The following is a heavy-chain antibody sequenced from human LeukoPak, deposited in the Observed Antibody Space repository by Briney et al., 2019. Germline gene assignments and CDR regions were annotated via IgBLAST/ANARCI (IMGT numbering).Heavy chain of an antibody. D-gene: IGHD1-26*01. CDR2: ISSSSSYI. CDR3: ARGDGGAAGYDY. V-gene: IGHV3-21*01. J-gene: IGHJ4*02. CDR1: GFTFSSYS. Sequence: PGGSLRLSCAASGFTFSSYSMNWVRQAPGKGLEWVSSISSSSSYIYYADSVKGRFTISRDNAKNSLYLQMNSLIAEDTAVYYCARGDGGAAGYDYWGQGTLVTVSS.